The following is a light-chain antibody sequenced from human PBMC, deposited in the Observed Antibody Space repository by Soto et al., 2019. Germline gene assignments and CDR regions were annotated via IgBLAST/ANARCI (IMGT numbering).Light chain of an antibody. J-gene: IGLJ1*01. Sequence: QSALTQPASVSGSPGQSITISCTGTSTDIGYYNYVSWYQQHPGKAPKLIIYEVTKRPSGVSDRFSGSKSGNTASLTVSGLQSEYEADYYCSSHTSSSDYVFGTGTKVTVL. CDR2: EVT. CDR3: SSHTSSSDYV. V-gene: IGLV2-14*01. CDR1: STDIGYYNY.